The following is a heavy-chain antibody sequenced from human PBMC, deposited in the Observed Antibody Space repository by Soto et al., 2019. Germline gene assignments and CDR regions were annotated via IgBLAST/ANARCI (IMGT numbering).Heavy chain of an antibody. J-gene: IGHJ6*02. Sequence: GGSLRLSCAASGFIFSDYAMSWVRQAPGKGLEWVSALSGSGSSTYYADSVKGRFTISRDNLKNTVSLQMSNLTAEDTAVYYCAKGGVTRSYYYAMDVWGQGTTVTVSS. CDR1: GFIFSDYA. CDR2: LSGSGSST. CDR3: AKGGVTRSYYYAMDV. V-gene: IGHV3-23*01.